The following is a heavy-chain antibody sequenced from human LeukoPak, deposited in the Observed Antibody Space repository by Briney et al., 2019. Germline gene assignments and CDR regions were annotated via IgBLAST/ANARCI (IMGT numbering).Heavy chain of an antibody. CDR1: GFTFSSYA. CDR3: ARVRGRSYYFDY. CDR2: ISYDGSNK. Sequence: GGSLRLSCAASGFTFSSYAMHWVRQAPGKGLEWVAVISYDGSNKYYADSVRGRFTISRDNSKNTLYLQMNSLRAEDTAVYYCARVRGRSYYFDYWGQGTLVTVSS. V-gene: IGHV3-30-3*01. J-gene: IGHJ4*02. D-gene: IGHD3-16*01.